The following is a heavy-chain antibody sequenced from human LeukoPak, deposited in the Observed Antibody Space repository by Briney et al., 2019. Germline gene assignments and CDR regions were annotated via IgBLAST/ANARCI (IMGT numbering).Heavy chain of an antibody. J-gene: IGHJ4*02. V-gene: IGHV3-23*01. CDR1: GFTFSSYA. D-gene: IGHD3-22*01. CDR2: ISGSGGST. CDR3: ASIVVVYFDY. Sequence: GGSLRLSCAASGFTFSSYAMRWVRQAPGKGLEWVSAISGSGGSTYYADSVKGRFTISRDNSKNTLYLQMNSLRAEDTAVYYCASIVVVYFDYWGQGTLVTVSS.